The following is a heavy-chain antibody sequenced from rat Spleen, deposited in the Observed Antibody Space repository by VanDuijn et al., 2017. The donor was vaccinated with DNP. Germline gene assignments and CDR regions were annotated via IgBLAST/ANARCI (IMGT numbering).Heavy chain of an antibody. CDR2: TSTSGGST. D-gene: IGHD5-1*01. V-gene: IGHV5-25*01. CDR1: GFTFSDYD. J-gene: IGHJ2*01. CDR3: ARHGSSFDY. Sequence: EVQLVESGGGLVQPGRSLKLSCATSGFTFSDYDMAWVRQAPKKGLEWVASTSTSGGSTYYRDSVKGRFTVSRDNAKSTLYLQMDSLRSEDTATYYCARHGSSFDYWGQGVMVTVSS.